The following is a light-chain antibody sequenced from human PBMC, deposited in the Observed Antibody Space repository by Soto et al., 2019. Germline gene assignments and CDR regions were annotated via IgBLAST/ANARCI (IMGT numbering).Light chain of an antibody. CDR2: GVT. CDR3: SSYTRNINAHLI. J-gene: IGLJ2*01. Sequence: QSVLTQPASVSGSPGQSITISCTGTSSDVGAYNFVSWYQHHPDKAPKLIIYGVTYRPSGVSSRFSGSKSANTASLTNSGLQTEDEAHYYCSSYTRNINAHLIFGGGTKRTVL. CDR1: SSDVGAYNF. V-gene: IGLV2-14*01.